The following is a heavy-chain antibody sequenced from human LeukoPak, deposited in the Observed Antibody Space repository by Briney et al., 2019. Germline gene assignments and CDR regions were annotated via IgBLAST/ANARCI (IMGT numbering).Heavy chain of an antibody. J-gene: IGHJ5*02. CDR2: IYTSGST. Sequence: SETLSLTCTVSGGSISSGSYYWSWIRQPAGKGLEWIGRIYTSGSTNYNPSLKSRVTISVDTSKNQFSLKLSSVTAADTTVYYCPRAGGWFDPWGQGTLVTVSS. CDR1: GGSISSGSYY. V-gene: IGHV4-61*02. D-gene: IGHD3-10*01. CDR3: PRAGGWFDP.